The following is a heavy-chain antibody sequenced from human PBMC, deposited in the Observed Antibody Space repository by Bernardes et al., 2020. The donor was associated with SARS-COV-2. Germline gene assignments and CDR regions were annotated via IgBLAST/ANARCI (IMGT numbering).Heavy chain of an antibody. J-gene: IGHJ6*02. V-gene: IGHV3-64D*08. Sequence: GGSLRLSCLASGFTFSSYAMHWVRQAPGKGLEYVSAISSNGGSTYYADSVKGRFTISRDNSKNTLYLQMSSLRAEDTAVYYCVKDGKEDSSGVRVEWGGYYYYYGMDVWGQGTTVTVSS. CDR2: ISSNGGST. D-gene: IGHD6-25*01. CDR3: VKDGKEDSSGVRVEWGGYYYYYGMDV. CDR1: GFTFSSYA.